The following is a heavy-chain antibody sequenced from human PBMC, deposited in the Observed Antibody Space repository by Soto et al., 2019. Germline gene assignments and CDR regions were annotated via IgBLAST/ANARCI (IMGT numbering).Heavy chain of an antibody. CDR3: ARGSIGFLKGGWFDP. J-gene: IGHJ5*02. Sequence: QVQLVESGGGLVKPGGSLRLSCAASGFTFSDYSMNWIRQAPGKGLEWVSYISSTGNTIYYAASVKGRFTISRDTANNSLQLEMNSLRADDTAVYYCARGSIGFLKGGWFDPWGQGTLVTVSS. D-gene: IGHD6-25*01. V-gene: IGHV3-11*01. CDR2: ISSTGNTI. CDR1: GFTFSDYS.